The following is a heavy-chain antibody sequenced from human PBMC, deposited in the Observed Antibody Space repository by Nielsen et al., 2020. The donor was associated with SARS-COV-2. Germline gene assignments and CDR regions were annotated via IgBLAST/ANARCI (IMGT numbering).Heavy chain of an antibody. Sequence: GGSLRLSCAASGFTFSSYAMSWVRQAPGKGLEWVSGISWNSGSIGYADSVKGRFTISRDNAKNSLYLQMNSLRAEDTALYYCAKESDYGDYIDYWGQGTLVTVSS. CDR3: AKESDYGDYIDY. CDR2: ISWNSGSI. J-gene: IGHJ4*02. CDR1: GFTFSSYA. D-gene: IGHD4-17*01. V-gene: IGHV3-9*01.